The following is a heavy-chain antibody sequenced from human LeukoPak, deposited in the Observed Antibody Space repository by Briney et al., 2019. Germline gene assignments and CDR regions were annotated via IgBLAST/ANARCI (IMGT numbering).Heavy chain of an antibody. D-gene: IGHD3-22*01. Sequence: SSQTLSLTCTVSGGSISSGSYYWSWIRQPAGKGLEWIGRIYTSGSTNYNPSLKSRVTISVDTSKNQFSLKLSSVTAADTAMYYCARLYPRPYYYDSSGYFFDYWGQGTLVTVSS. CDR1: GGSISSGSYY. V-gene: IGHV4-61*02. CDR3: ARLYPRPYYYDSSGYFFDY. CDR2: IYTSGST. J-gene: IGHJ4*02.